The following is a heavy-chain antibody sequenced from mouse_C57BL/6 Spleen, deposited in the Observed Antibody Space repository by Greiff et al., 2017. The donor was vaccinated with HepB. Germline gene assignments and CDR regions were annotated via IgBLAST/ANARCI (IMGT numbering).Heavy chain of an antibody. Sequence: QVHVKQSGAELVKPGASVKISCKASGYAFSSYWMNWVKQRPGKGLEWIGQIYPGDGDTNYNGKFKGKATLTADKSSSTAYMQLSSLTSEDSAVYFCAPYYRDAMDYWGQGTSVTVSS. CDR2: IYPGDGDT. CDR1: GYAFSSYW. V-gene: IGHV1-80*01. J-gene: IGHJ4*01. CDR3: APYYRDAMDY. D-gene: IGHD2-12*01.